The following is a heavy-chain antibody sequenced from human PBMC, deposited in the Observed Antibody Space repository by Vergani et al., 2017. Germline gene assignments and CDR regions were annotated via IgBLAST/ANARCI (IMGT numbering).Heavy chain of an antibody. CDR3: ARDQGSSTSWTFGESRFDP. CDR1: GYTFTSYG. CDR2: ISAYNGNT. V-gene: IGHV1-18*04. D-gene: IGHD2-2*01. Sequence: QVQLVQSGAEVKKPGASVKVSCKASGYTFTSYGISWVRLAPGQGLEWMGWISAYNGNTNYAQKLQGRVTMTTDTSTSTAYMELRSLRSDDTAVYYCARDQGSSTSWTFGESRFDPWGQGTLVTVSS. J-gene: IGHJ5*02.